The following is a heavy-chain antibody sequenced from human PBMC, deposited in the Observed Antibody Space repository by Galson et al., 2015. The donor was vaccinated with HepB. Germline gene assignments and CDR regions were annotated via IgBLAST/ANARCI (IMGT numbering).Heavy chain of an antibody. V-gene: IGHV3-23*01. CDR2: ISGSGGST. CDR3: AKGRGSNSYTYDY. J-gene: IGHJ4*02. D-gene: IGHD2-2*01. CDR1: GFTFTSYA. Sequence: SLRLSCAASGFTFTSYAMNWVRQAPGKGLEWVSRISGSGGSTDYADSVKGRFTISRDTSNNTLYLQMNNLRAEDTAQYYCAKGRGSNSYTYDYGGQGTLVTVSS.